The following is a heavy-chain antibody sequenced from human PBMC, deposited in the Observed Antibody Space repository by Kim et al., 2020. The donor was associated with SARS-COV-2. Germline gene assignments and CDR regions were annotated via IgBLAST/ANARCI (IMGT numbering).Heavy chain of an antibody. Sequence: GGSLRLSCAASGFTFDDYAMHWVRQAPGKGLEWVSLICGDGGSTYYADSVKGRFTISRDNSKNSLYLQMNSLRTEDTALYYCARGRRNYYDSSGPPDAFDNWGQGTMVTVSS. D-gene: IGHD3-22*01. CDR2: ICGDGGST. CDR3: ARGRRNYYDSSGPPDAFDN. CDR1: GFTFDDYA. V-gene: IGHV3-43*02. J-gene: IGHJ3*02.